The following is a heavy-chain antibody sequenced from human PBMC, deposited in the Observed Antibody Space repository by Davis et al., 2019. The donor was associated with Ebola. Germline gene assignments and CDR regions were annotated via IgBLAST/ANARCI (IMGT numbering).Heavy chain of an antibody. CDR2: IIPIFGTA. CDR1: GYTFTSYG. J-gene: IGHJ5*02. Sequence: ASVKVSCKSSGYTFTSYGISWVRQAPGQGREWMGGIIPIFGTANYAQKFQGRVTMTRNTSISTAYMELSSLRSEDTAVYYCARGLGWERNWFDPWGQGTLVTVSS. D-gene: IGHD1-26*01. CDR3: ARGLGWERNWFDP. V-gene: IGHV1-8*02.